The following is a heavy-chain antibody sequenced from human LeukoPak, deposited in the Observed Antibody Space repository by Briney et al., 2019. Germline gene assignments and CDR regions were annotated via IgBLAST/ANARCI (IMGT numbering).Heavy chain of an antibody. CDR2: FDPEDGET. J-gene: IGHJ3*02. D-gene: IGHD1-26*01. CDR3: ASDRDSGSSQNRGLGAFDI. CDR1: GYTFTYYT. V-gene: IGHV1-24*01. Sequence: ASVKLSCMASGYTFTYYTMNWVRQAPGRGLEWMGGFDPEDGETIYAQKFQGRVTMTEDTSTDTAYMELSSLRSEDTAVYYCASDRDSGSSQNRGLGAFDIWGQGTMVTVSS.